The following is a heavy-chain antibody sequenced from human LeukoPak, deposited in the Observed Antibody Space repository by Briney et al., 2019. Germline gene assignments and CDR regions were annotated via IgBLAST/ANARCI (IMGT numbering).Heavy chain of an antibody. V-gene: IGHV3-7*01. CDR1: GFTFSSYW. J-gene: IGHJ6*03. CDR3: ARQRVVPAASVGYYYYYMDV. Sequence: PGGSLRVSCAASGFTFSSYWMSWVRQAPGKGLEWVANIKQDGSEKYYVDSVKGRFTISRDNAKNSLYLQMNSLRAEDTAVYYCARQRVVPAASVGYYYYYMDVWGKGTTVTVSS. D-gene: IGHD2-2*01. CDR2: IKQDGSEK.